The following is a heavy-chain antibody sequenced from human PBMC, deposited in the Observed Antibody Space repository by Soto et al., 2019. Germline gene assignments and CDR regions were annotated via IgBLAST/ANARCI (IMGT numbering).Heavy chain of an antibody. J-gene: IGHJ4*02. CDR2: IWYDGSNK. V-gene: IGHV3-33*01. CDR1: GFTFSSYG. D-gene: IGHD4-17*01. CDR3: ARDASAGYGDRRLDY. Sequence: QVQLVESGGGVVQPGRSLRLSCAASGFTFSSYGMHWVRQAPGTGLEWVAVIWYDGSNKYYADSVKGRFTISRDNSKNTLYLQMNSLRAEDTAVYYCARDASAGYGDRRLDYWGQGTLVTVSS.